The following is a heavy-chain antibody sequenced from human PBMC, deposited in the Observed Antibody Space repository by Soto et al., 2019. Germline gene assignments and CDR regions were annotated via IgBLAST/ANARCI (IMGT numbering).Heavy chain of an antibody. V-gene: IGHV3-11*06. J-gene: IGHJ6*02. CDR1: GFTFSDYY. D-gene: IGHD5-12*01. Sequence: GGSLRLSCAASGFTFSDYYMSWIRQAPGKGLEYISYISSSSGSTNYADSVKGRFTISRDNAKNSLYLQMSSLRAEDTAVYYCARDRGGYDRLYYYHGMDVWGQGTTVTVSS. CDR2: ISSSSGST. CDR3: ARDRGGYDRLYYYHGMDV.